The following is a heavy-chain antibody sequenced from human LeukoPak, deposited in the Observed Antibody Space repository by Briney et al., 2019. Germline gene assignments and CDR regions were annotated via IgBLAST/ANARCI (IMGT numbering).Heavy chain of an antibody. CDR1: GFTVNSND. CDR3: ARNRYYGLDV. J-gene: IGHJ6*02. V-gene: IGHV3-66*02. Sequence: AGGSLRLPCAASGFTVNSNDMSWVRQAPGKGLEWVSVIFSGGSTYHADSVKGRFTISRDNSKNTLYLQMNSLRVDDTSVYYCARNRYYGLDVWGQGTTVTVSS. CDR2: IFSGGST.